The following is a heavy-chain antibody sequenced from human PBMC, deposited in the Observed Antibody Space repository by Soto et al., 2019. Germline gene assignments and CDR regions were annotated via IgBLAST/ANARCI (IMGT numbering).Heavy chain of an antibody. CDR1: GFTFSSYS. CDR2: ISGSSSTI. J-gene: IGHJ4*02. D-gene: IGHD6-19*01. CDR3: ARVAGWFDY. Sequence: GGSLRLSCAASGFTFSSYSMNWVRQAPGKGLEWVSFISGSSSTIYYADSVKGRFTISRDNAKNSLYLQMNSLRAEDTAVYYCARVAGWFDYWGQGTLVTVSS. V-gene: IGHV3-48*01.